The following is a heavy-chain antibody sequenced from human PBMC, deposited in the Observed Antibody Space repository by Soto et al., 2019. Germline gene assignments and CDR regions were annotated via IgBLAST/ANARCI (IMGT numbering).Heavy chain of an antibody. V-gene: IGHV3-30*18. CDR3: AKDLTPYVVVTARGYYYYGMDV. CDR1: GFTFSSYG. Sequence: PVGSVRLSCAASGFTFSSYGMHWVRQAPGKGLEWVAVISYDGSNKYYADSVKGRFTISRDNSKNTPYLQMNSLRAEDTAVYYCAKDLTPYVVVTARGYYYYGMDVWGQGTTVTVSS. D-gene: IGHD2-21*02. CDR2: ISYDGSNK. J-gene: IGHJ6*02.